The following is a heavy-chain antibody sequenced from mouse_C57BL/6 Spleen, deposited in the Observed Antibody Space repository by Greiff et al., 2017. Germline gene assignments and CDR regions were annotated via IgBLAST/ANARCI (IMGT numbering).Heavy chain of an antibody. D-gene: IGHD1-1*01. J-gene: IGHJ4*01. CDR3: ARGGYYYGSSYAMDY. Sequence: QVHVKQSGAELARPGASVKLSCKASGYTFTSYGISWVKQRTGQGLEWIGEIYPRSGNTYYNEKFKGKATLTADKSSSTAYMELRSLTSEDSAVYFCARGGYYYGSSYAMDYWGQGTSATVSS. V-gene: IGHV1-81*01. CDR1: GYTFTSYG. CDR2: IYPRSGNT.